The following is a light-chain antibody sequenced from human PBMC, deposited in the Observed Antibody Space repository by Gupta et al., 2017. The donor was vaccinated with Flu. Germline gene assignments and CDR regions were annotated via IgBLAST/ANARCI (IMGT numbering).Light chain of an antibody. Sequence: SITISCTGTSSDVGGYNLVSWYQHHPGQAPQLMIYEGGRRPSGVSNRFSGSKSGNTASLTISGLQAEDEADYYCSSYAASNTLVFGGGTKLTVL. CDR2: EGG. CDR1: SSDVGGYNL. V-gene: IGLV2-23*01. J-gene: IGLJ2*01. CDR3: SSYAASNTLV.